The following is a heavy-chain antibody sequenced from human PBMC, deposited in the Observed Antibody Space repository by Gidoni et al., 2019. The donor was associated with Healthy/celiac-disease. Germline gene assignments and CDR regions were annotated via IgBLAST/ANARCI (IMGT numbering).Heavy chain of an antibody. D-gene: IGHD3-22*01. J-gene: IGHJ3*02. CDR3: AKARGYDSSGYEAFDI. CDR2: ISTSVYNT. V-gene: IGHV3-23*01. CDR1: GFPFSSYA. Sequence: EVQLLESGGGLVQSGGSLSLSCAASGFPFSSYAMSWVRPAPGKGLDWVSVISTSVYNTYSADSVKGRFTISRDNSKNTLYLQMNSLRADDTVVYYCAKARGYDSSGYEAFDIWGQGTMVTVSS.